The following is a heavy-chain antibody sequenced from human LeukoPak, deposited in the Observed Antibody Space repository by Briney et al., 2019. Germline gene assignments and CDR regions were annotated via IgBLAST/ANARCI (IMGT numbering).Heavy chain of an antibody. J-gene: IGHJ4*02. CDR3: ARSRGEDWLLNFDY. D-gene: IGHD3-9*01. CDR1: GFTFSSYS. Sequence: GGSLRLSCAASGFTFSSYSMNWVRQAPGKGLEWVSSISSSSSYIYYADSVKGRFTISRDNAKNSLYLQMNSLRAEDTAVYYCARSRGEDWLLNFDYWGQGTLVTVSS. V-gene: IGHV3-21*01. CDR2: ISSSSSYI.